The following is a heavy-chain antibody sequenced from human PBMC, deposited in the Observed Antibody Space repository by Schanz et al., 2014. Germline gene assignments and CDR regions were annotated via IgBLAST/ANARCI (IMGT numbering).Heavy chain of an antibody. D-gene: IGHD2-15*01. Sequence: QVQLVESGGGVVQPGRSLRLSCAASGFTFSSYAMHWVRQAPGKGLEWVAVISCDGSNKYYADSVKGRFTISRDNSKNTLYLQMNSQRTEETAVYYCARDLEGYDSGGGDFDPWGQGTLVTVSS. J-gene: IGHJ5*01. V-gene: IGHV3-30-3*01. CDR1: GFTFSSYA. CDR2: ISCDGSNK. CDR3: ARDLEGYDSGGGDFDP.